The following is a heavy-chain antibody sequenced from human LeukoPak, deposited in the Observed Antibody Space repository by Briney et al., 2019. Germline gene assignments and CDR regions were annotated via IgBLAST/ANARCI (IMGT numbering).Heavy chain of an antibody. V-gene: IGHV1-18*04. D-gene: IGHD4-17*01. CDR1: GYTFTGYY. Sequence: ASVKVSCKASGYTFTGYYMHWVRQAPGQGLEWMGWISAYNGNTNYAQRLQGRVTMTTDTSTSTAYMELRSLRSDDTAVYYCARASDYGDTSFDYWGQGTLVTVSS. CDR3: ARASDYGDTSFDY. J-gene: IGHJ4*02. CDR2: ISAYNGNT.